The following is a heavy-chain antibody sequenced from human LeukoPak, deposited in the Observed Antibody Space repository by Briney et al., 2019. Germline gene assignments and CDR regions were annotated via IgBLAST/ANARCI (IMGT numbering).Heavy chain of an antibody. J-gene: IGHJ4*02. CDR1: GFTFSSYS. CDR2: ISSSSSYI. V-gene: IGHV3-21*01. Sequence: GGSLRLSCAASGFTFSSYSMNWVRQAPGKGLEWVSSISSSSSYIYYADSVKGRFTISGDNAKNSLYLQMNSLRAEDTAVYYCARAREGSGFDYWGQGTLVTVSS. CDR3: ARAREGSGFDY. D-gene: IGHD1-26*01.